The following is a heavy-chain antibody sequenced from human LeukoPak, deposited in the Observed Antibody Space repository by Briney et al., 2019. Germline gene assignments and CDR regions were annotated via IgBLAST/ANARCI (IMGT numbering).Heavy chain of an antibody. CDR3: ARDARNPYCEFWSGYRTYYFDY. V-gene: IGHV3-30-3*01. D-gene: IGHD3-3*01. CDR2: ISYDGNNK. Sequence: GGSLRLSCIASAFSYSNYALHWVRQAPGKGLEWVAVISYDGNNKFYADSVKGRFTISRDNSKNTLYLQMNSLRAEDTAVYYCARDARNPYCEFWSGYRTYYFDYWGQGTLVTVSS. CDR1: AFSYSNYA. J-gene: IGHJ4*02.